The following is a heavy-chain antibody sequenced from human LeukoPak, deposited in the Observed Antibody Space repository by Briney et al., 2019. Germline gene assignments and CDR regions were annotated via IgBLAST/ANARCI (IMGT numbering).Heavy chain of an antibody. D-gene: IGHD2-2*01. Sequence: GGSLRHSCAASGFTFSSYWMTRIRQAPRKGLEWVAFIRYDGNNKYYADSVKGRITISRDNSKNTLYLQMNSLRAEDTAVYYCAKVREVVPAALDYWGQGPLVTVSS. CDR2: IRYDGNNK. V-gene: IGHV3-30*02. CDR3: AKVREVVPAALDY. J-gene: IGHJ4*02. CDR1: GFTFSSYW.